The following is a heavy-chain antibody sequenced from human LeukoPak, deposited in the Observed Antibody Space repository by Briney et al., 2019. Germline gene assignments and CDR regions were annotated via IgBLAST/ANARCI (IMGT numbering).Heavy chain of an antibody. D-gene: IGHD3-16*01. CDR1: GFTVSSNN. Sequence: GGSLRLSCAASGFTVSSNNMSWVRQAPGKGLGWVSVIYSGGSTYYADSVKGRFTISRHNSKNTLYLQMNSLRAEDTAVYYCARVPLGQRAFDIWGQGTMVTVSS. CDR3: ARVPLGQRAFDI. CDR2: IYSGGST. V-gene: IGHV3-53*04. J-gene: IGHJ3*02.